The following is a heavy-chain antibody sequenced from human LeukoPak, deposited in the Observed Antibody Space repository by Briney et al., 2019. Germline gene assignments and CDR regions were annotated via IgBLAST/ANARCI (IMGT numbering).Heavy chain of an antibody. V-gene: IGHV3-21*01. D-gene: IGHD1-26*01. CDR1: GFTFSSYS. Sequence: GGSLRLSCAASGFTFSSYSMNWVRQAPGKGLEWVSSISSSSSYIYYADSVKGRFTISRDNAKNSLYLQMNSLRAEDTAVYYCARKDPSGSYSNYWGQGTLVTVS. J-gene: IGHJ4*02. CDR3: ARKDPSGSYSNY. CDR2: ISSSSSYI.